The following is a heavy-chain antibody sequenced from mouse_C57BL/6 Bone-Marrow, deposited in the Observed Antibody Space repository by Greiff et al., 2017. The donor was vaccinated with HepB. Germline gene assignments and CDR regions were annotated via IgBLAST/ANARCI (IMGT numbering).Heavy chain of an antibody. CDR2: ISYSGST. D-gene: IGHD1-1*01. J-gene: IGHJ1*03. CDR3: AASYYYGSPWYFDV. V-gene: IGHV3-8*01. Sequence: EVQGVESGPGLAKPSQTLSLTCSVTGYSITSDYWNWIRKFPGNKLEYMGYISYSGSTYYNPSLKSRISITRDTSKNQYYLQLNSVTTEDTATYYCAASYYYGSPWYFDVWGTGTTVTVSS. CDR1: GYSITSDY.